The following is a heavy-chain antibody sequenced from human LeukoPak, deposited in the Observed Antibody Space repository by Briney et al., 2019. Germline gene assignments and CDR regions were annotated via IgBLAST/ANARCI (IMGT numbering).Heavy chain of an antibody. J-gene: IGHJ6*03. CDR3: ARQMAIWGYYYMDV. V-gene: IGHV5-51*01. Sequence: GEPLKISCKGSGYSFTSYWIGWVRQMHGKGLEWMGIFYPVDSDTRNSTSFQGKVTISADKSISTAYLQWSSLKASDTAMYYCARQMAIWGYYYMDVWGKGTTVTVSS. D-gene: IGHD3-9*01. CDR1: GYSFTSYW. CDR2: FYPVDSDT.